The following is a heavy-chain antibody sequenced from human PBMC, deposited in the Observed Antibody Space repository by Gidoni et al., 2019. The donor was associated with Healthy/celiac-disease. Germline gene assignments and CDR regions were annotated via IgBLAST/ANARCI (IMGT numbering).Heavy chain of an antibody. J-gene: IGHJ4*02. CDR1: GFTFDDYT. Sequence: EVQLVESGGVVVQPGGSLRLSCAASGFTFDDYTMHWVRQAPGKGLEWVSLISWDGGSTYYADSVKGRFTISRDNSKNSLYLQMNSLRTEDTALYYCAKDVAAANRGVDYWGQGTLVTVSS. D-gene: IGHD6-13*01. CDR2: ISWDGGST. V-gene: IGHV3-43*01. CDR3: AKDVAAANRGVDY.